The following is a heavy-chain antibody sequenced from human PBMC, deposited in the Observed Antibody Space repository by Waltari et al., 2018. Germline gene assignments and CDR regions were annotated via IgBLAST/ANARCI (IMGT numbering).Heavy chain of an antibody. V-gene: IGHV1-69*05. CDR2: LIPIFGTA. CDR1: GGTFSSYA. D-gene: IGHD3-22*01. CDR3: ARANYYDSSAISQGAFDI. J-gene: IGHJ3*02. Sequence: QVQLVQSGAEVKKPGSSVKVSCKASGGTFSSYAIRWVRPAPRPGLEWMGGLIPIFGTATYAQKFQGRVTITTDESTSTAYMELSSLRSEDTAVYYCARANYYDSSAISQGAFDIWGQGTMVTVSS.